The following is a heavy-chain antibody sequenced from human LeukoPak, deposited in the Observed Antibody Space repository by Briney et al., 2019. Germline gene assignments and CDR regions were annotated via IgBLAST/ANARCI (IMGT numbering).Heavy chain of an antibody. V-gene: IGHV3-15*01. CDR2: IKSKTDGGTT. CDR1: GFTFSNAW. Sequence: PGGCLRLSCAVSGFTFSNAWMSWVRQAPGKGLGWVGRIKSKTDGGTTDDAATVKGRFTISRDDSKNTLYLQMNSLNTEDTAVYYCTTGGYCSSTSCYGNYYYYYGMDVWGQGTTVTVSS. D-gene: IGHD2-2*01. J-gene: IGHJ6*02. CDR3: TTGGYCSSTSCYGNYYYYYGMDV.